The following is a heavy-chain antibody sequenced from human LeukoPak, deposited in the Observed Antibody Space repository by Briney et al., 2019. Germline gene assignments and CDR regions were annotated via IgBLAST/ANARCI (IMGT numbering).Heavy chain of an antibody. CDR2: ISYDGSNK. Sequence: GGSLRLSCAASGFTFSSYAMHWVRQAPGKGLEWVAVISYDGSNKYYADSVKGRFTISRDNSKNTLYLQMNSLRAEDTAVYYCARDLGIADSAEYFQHWGQGTLVTVSS. D-gene: IGHD6-13*01. CDR1: GFTFSSYA. J-gene: IGHJ1*01. CDR3: ARDLGIADSAEYFQH. V-gene: IGHV3-30*04.